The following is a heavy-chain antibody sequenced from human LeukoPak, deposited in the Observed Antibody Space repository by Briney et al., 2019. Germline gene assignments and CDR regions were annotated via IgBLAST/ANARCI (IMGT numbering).Heavy chain of an antibody. CDR1: GGSISSYY. CDR2: IYYSGST. J-gene: IGHJ4*02. CDR3: ARGPQGIAVPFDY. Sequence: PETLSLTCTVSGGSISSYYWSWIRQPPGKGLEWIGYIYYSGSTNYNPSLKSRVTISVDTSKNQFSLKLSSVTAADTAVYYCARGPQGIAVPFDYWGQGTLVTVSS. D-gene: IGHD6-19*01. V-gene: IGHV4-59*01.